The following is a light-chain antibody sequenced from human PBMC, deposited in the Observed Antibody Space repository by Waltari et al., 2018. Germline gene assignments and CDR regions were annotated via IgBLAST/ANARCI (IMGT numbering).Light chain of an antibody. J-gene: IGKJ3*01. CDR3: HQCSTWPPA. CDR2: DAS. CDR1: QSVTTY. V-gene: IGKV3-11*01. Sequence: EIVLTQSPATLSLSPGERATLSCRASQSVTTYLGWYKQKPGQAPRLLIYDASNRATGIPARFSGSGSGTDFTLTISSLEPDDFAVYYCHQCSTWPPAFGPGTKVDI.